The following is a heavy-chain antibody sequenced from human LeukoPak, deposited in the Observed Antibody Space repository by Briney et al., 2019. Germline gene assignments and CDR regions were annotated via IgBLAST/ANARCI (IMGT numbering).Heavy chain of an antibody. J-gene: IGHJ2*01. CDR1: GGSISTSNW. Sequence: SETLSLTCAVSGGSISTSNWWSGVRPPPGKGLEWIGEIYHSGSINYNPSLKSRVTISVDKSKNQFSLKLSSVTAADTAVYYCARDLSGGGDDFWSGSRWYFDLWGRGTLVTVSS. CDR3: ARDLSGGGDDFWSGSRWYFDL. D-gene: IGHD3-3*01. V-gene: IGHV4-4*02. CDR2: IYHSGSI.